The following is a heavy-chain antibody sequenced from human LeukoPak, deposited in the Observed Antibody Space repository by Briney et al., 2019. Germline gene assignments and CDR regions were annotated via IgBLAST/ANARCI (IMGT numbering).Heavy chain of an antibody. J-gene: IGHJ5*02. V-gene: IGHV1-46*01. CDR2: INPSGGST. Sequence: ALVKVSCKASGYTFTSYYMHWVRQAPGQGLEWMGIINPSGGSTSYAQKFQGRVTMTRDMSTSTVYLELSSLRSEDTAVYYCARDNSVRDEAWWFSPWGQGTLVTVSS. CDR3: ARDNSVRDEAWWFSP. CDR1: GYTFTSYY. D-gene: IGHD5-24*01.